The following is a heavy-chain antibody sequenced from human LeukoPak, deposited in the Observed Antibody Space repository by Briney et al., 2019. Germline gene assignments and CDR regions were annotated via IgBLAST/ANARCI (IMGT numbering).Heavy chain of an antibody. CDR1: GGSISSYY. CDR3: ARSYISSSPFDY. D-gene: IGHD6-6*01. J-gene: IGHJ4*02. Sequence: PSETLSLTCAVSGGSISSYYWSWIRQPAGKGLEWIGRIYTSGSTNYNPSLKSRVTMSVDASKNQFSLKLRSVTAADTAVYYCARSYISSSPFDYWGQGTLVTVSS. CDR2: IYTSGST. V-gene: IGHV4-59*10.